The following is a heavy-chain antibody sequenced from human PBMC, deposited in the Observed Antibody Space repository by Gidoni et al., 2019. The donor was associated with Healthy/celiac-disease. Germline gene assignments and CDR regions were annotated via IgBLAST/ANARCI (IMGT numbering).Heavy chain of an antibody. CDR1: GGSISSGDYY. CDR3: ARVVEVDDYGGNPSDAFDI. CDR2: IYYSGST. D-gene: IGHD4-17*01. V-gene: IGHV4-30-4*01. J-gene: IGHJ3*02. Sequence: LQEPSQTLSLTCTVSGGSISSGDYYWSWIRQPPGKGLEWIGYIYYSGSTYYNPSLKSRVTISVDTSKNHFSLKLSSVTAADTAVYYCARVVEVDDYGGNPSDAFDIWGQGTMVPVSS.